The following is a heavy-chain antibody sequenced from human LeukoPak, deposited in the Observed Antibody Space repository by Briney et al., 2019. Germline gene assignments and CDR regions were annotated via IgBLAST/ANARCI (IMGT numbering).Heavy chain of an antibody. CDR1: GYTFTSYG. CDR2: ISAYNGNT. D-gene: IGHD6-19*01. J-gene: IGHJ3*02. V-gene: IGHV1-18*01. CDR3: ARDLRQWLISAFDI. Sequence: ASVKVSCKASGYTFTSYGISWVRQAPGQGLEWMGWISAYNGNTNYAQKLQGRVTMTTDTSTSTAYMELRSLRSDDTAVYYCARDLRQWLISAFDIWGQGTMVTVSS.